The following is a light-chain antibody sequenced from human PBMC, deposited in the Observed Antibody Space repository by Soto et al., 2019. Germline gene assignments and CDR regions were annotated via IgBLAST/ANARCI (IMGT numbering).Light chain of an antibody. CDR3: CSYAGDLAL. Sequence: QSVLTHPRSVSGSPGQSVTISCTGSSGDVGGYDFVSWYQQHPGKAPKLMISDVSKRPSGVPDRFSGSKSGNTASLTISGLQAEDEADYYCCSYAGDLALFGGGTKLTVL. CDR1: SGDVGGYDF. V-gene: IGLV2-11*01. J-gene: IGLJ2*01. CDR2: DVS.